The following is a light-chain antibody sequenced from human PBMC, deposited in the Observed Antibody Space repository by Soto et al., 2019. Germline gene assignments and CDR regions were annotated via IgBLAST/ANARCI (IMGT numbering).Light chain of an antibody. CDR2: DAY. CDR3: QQRFNWPGT. V-gene: IGKV3-11*01. CDR1: QSFRGL. Sequence: EVVLTQSPVTLSLSPGERATLSCRASQSFRGLLAWYQQKPGQAPRLLIYDAYNRATGIPPRFSGSGSGTDFTLTISSLEPEDSAVYYCQQRFNWPGTFGLGTKVEI. J-gene: IGKJ1*01.